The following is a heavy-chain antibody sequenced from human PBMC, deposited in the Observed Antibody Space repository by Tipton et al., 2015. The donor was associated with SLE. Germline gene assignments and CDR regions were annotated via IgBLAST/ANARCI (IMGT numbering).Heavy chain of an antibody. V-gene: IGHV4-34*01. CDR3: ARGRGSGWVDAFDI. CDR1: GGSFSGYY. CDR2: INHSGST. D-gene: IGHD6-19*01. J-gene: IGHJ3*02. Sequence: LSLTCAVYGGSFSGYYWSWIRQPPGKGLEWIGEINHSGSTNYNPSLKSRVTISVDTSKNQFSLKLSSVTAADTAVYYCARGRGSGWVDAFDIWGQGTMVTVSS.